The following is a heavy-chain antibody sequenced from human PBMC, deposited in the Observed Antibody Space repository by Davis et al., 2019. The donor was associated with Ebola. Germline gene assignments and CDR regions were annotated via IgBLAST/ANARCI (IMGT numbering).Heavy chain of an antibody. CDR3: AKDRRSYDFDY. D-gene: IGHD3-10*01. CDR1: GFTFSTYA. CDR2: ISGSGAAT. Sequence: GESLKISCTTSGFTFSTYALSWVRQAPGKGPEWVSAISGSGAATYYADSVKGRFTISRDNSRNTLYLQMNSLRAEDTAVYYCAKDRRSYDFDYWGQGTLVTVSS. V-gene: IGHV3-23*01. J-gene: IGHJ4*02.